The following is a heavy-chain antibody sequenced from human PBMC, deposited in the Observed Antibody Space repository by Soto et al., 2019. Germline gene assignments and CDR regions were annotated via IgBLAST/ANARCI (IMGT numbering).Heavy chain of an antibody. CDR2: LNPKSGKT. CDR1: GYSFTIYD. J-gene: IGHJ6*02. V-gene: IGHV1-8*01. Sequence: ASVKVSCKASGYSFTIYDINWVRQATRQGLEWMGWLNPKSGKTGYAQKFQGRVTMTRNTPTSTAYMEVSSLRSEDTAVYYCARALPSDYGREIFYYYGMDVWGQGTTVTVSS. D-gene: IGHD4-17*01. CDR3: ARALPSDYGREIFYYYGMDV.